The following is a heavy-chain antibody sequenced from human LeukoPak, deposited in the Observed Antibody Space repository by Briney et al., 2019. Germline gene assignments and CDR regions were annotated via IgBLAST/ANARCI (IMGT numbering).Heavy chain of an antibody. CDR2: IDNRGDT. CDR3: ARGATISETGYFDF. D-gene: IGHD3-9*01. Sequence: SETLSLTCAVYGGSFSRYYWSWIRQSPGKGLEWIAEIDNRGDTNYNTSVKSRVTISGKTSKNQFSLKVRSLSAADTAVYYCARGATISETGYFDFWGQGTLVTVSS. CDR1: GGSFSRYY. J-gene: IGHJ4*02. V-gene: IGHV4-34*01.